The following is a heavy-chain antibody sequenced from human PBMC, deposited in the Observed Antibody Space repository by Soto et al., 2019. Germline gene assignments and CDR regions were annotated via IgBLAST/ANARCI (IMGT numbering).Heavy chain of an antibody. J-gene: IGHJ4*02. CDR2: INHSGST. Sequence: SETLSLTCAVYGGSFSGYYWSWIRQPPGKGLEWIGEINHSGSTNYNPSLKSRVTISVDTSKNQFSLKLSSVTAADTAVYYCARFSSEAGGRRSDGNIVATTPGGDYFDYWGQGTLVTVSS. CDR3: ARFSSEAGGRRSDGNIVATTPGGDYFDY. D-gene: IGHD5-12*01. CDR1: GGSFSGYY. V-gene: IGHV4-34*01.